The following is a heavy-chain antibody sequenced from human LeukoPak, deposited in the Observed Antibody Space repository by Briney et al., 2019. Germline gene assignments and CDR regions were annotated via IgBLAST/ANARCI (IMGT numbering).Heavy chain of an antibody. V-gene: IGHV1-2*02. D-gene: IGHD2-15*01. CDR2: FNPNSGGT. Sequence: ASVKVSCKASGYTFTGYYMHWVRQAPGQGLEWMGWFNPNSGGTNYAQKFQGRVTMTRDTSISTAYMELSRLRSDDTAVYYCARDMERAATHDFDYWGQGTLVTVSS. CDR3: ARDMERAATHDFDY. J-gene: IGHJ4*02. CDR1: GYTFTGYY.